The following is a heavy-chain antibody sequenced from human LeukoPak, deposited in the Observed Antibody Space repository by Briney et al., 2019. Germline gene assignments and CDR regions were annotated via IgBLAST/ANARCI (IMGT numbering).Heavy chain of an antibody. Sequence: SETLSLTCNVSGGSISSGGSRWSWIRQHPGKGLERIGYIYYSGSTYYNPSLENRLTMSVDTSKNQFSLHLTSVTAADTAVYYCARDWGTYFDYWGQGTLVTVSS. CDR2: IYYSGST. V-gene: IGHV4-31*03. CDR3: ARDWGTYFDY. D-gene: IGHD7-27*01. CDR1: GGSISSGGSR. J-gene: IGHJ4*02.